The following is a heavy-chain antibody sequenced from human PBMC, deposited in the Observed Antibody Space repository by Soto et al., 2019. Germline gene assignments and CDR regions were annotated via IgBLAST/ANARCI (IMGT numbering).Heavy chain of an antibody. CDR3: AREPAATWFDP. J-gene: IGHJ5*02. CDR2: IYYSGST. D-gene: IGHD2-2*01. Sequence: ASETLSLTCTVSGSSISSGGYYWSWIRQHPGKGLEWIGYIYYSGSTYYNPSLKSRVTISVDTSKNQFSLKLSSVTAADTAVYYCAREPAATWFDPWGQGTLVTVSS. CDR1: GSSISSGGYY. V-gene: IGHV4-31*03.